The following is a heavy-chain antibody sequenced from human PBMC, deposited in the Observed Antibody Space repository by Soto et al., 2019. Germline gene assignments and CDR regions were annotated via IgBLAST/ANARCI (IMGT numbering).Heavy chain of an antibody. D-gene: IGHD6-13*01. CDR2: ISGSGGST. Sequence: EVQLLESGGGLIQPGGSLRLSCAASGFTFSSYAMNWVRQAPGKGLEWVSGISGSGGSTYYADSVKGRFTISRDNSKNRRYLQMSSLRAEDTAVYYCAKAFSWYDYWGQGTLVTVSS. CDR3: AKAFSWYDY. V-gene: IGHV3-23*01. CDR1: GFTFSSYA. J-gene: IGHJ4*02.